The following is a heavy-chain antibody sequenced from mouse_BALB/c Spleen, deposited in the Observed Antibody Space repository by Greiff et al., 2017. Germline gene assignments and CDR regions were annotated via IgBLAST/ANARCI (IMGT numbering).Heavy chain of an antibody. D-gene: IGHD3-1*01. J-gene: IGHJ3*01. V-gene: IGHV1-15*01. CDR3: TRTGGSAFAY. CDR1: GYTFTDYE. Sequence: QVQLQQSGAELVRPGASVTLSCKASGYTFTDYEMHWVKQTPVHGLEWIGAIDPETGGTAYNQKFKGKATLTADKSSSTAYMELRSLTSEDSAVYYCTRTGGSAFAYWGQGTLVTVSA. CDR2: IDPETGGT.